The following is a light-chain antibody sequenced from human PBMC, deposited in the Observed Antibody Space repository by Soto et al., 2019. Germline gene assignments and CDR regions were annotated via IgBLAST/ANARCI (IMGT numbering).Light chain of an antibody. CDR2: DVS. V-gene: IGKV3-11*01. Sequence: EIVLTQSPATLSLSPGERATLSCRASQSVSSYLAWYQQKPGQAPRLLIYDVSNRATGIPARFSGSGSGTDFTLTISSLEPEDFSVFYCQQRSTWPPTFGQGTKLEIK. J-gene: IGKJ2*01. CDR3: QQRSTWPPT. CDR1: QSVSSY.